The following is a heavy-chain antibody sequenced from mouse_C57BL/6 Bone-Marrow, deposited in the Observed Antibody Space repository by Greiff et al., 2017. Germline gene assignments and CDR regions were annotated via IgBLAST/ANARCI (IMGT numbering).Heavy chain of an antibody. CDR1: GYTFTSYW. CDR3: ASDYYYGGSYGHYYYMDY. J-gene: IGHJ4*01. D-gene: IGHD1-1*01. CDR2: IHPNSGST. Sequence: VQLQQPGAELVKPGASVKLSCKASGYTFTSYWMHWVKQRPGQGLEWIGMIHPNSGSTKYNEKFKSKATLTVEKSSSTAYMQLSSLTSEDTAVYYCASDYYYGGSYGHYYYMDYGGQGTSVTVSS. V-gene: IGHV1-64*01.